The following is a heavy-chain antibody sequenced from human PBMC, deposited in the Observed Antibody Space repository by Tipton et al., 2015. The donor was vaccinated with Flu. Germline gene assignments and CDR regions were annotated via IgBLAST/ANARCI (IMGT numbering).Heavy chain of an antibody. CDR3: AKVIPEKVAGLDY. Sequence: GSLRLSCAASGFTFSRYAMSWVRQAPGKGLEWVSGISGGGGGTYYADSVKGRFTISRDNSKNTLYLRMNSLRAEDTAIYYCAKVIPEKVAGLDYWGQGTLVTVSS. J-gene: IGHJ4*02. CDR1: GFTFSRYA. V-gene: IGHV3-23*01. D-gene: IGHD6-19*01. CDR2: ISGGGGGT.